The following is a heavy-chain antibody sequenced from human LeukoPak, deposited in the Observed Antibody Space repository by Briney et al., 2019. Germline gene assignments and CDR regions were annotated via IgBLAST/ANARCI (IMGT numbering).Heavy chain of an antibody. Sequence: PSETLSLTCAVYGGSFSGYYWSWIRQPPGKGLEWIGEINHSGSTNYNPSLKSRVTISVDTSKNQFSLKLSSVTAADTAVYYCARGGLYGDPFDYWGQGTLVTVSS. D-gene: IGHD4-17*01. J-gene: IGHJ4*02. CDR2: INHSGST. V-gene: IGHV4-34*01. CDR3: ARGGLYGDPFDY. CDR1: GGSFSGYY.